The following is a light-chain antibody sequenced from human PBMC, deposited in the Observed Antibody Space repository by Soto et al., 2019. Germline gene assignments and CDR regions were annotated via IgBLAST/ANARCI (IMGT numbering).Light chain of an antibody. CDR3: QQYNTWPRT. J-gene: IGKJ1*01. V-gene: IGKV3D-15*01. Sequence: EILMTQSPATLSVSPGERATLSCRASQSVSSTLAWYQQKPGQAPRLLIYGTSTRATGIPARFSGSGSGTEFTLTITSLQSEDFAVYYCQQYNTWPRTFGQATKVEI. CDR2: GTS. CDR1: QSVSST.